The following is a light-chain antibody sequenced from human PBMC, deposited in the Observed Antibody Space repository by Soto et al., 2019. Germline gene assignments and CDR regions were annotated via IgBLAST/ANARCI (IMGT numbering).Light chain of an antibody. CDR1: RSDIGDSNF. CDR3: ASFRSGTILV. CDR2: EVN. Sequence: QSALTQPASVSGSPGRSVTISCTGPRSDIGDSNFISWYQHSPGKAPRLLIYEVNNRPSGVSKRFSGPKAGNTASLTISGLLDDDEADYFCASFRSGTILVFGSGTKVTVL. V-gene: IGLV2-14*01. J-gene: IGLJ1*01.